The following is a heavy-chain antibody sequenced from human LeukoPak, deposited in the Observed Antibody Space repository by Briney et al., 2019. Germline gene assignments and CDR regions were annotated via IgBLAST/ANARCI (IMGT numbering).Heavy chain of an antibody. CDR2: IYHSGST. J-gene: IGHJ4*02. CDR3: ASRTTVTGGYFDY. Sequence: PSETLSLTCAVYGGSFSGYYWSWIRQPPGKGLEWIGEIYHSGSTNYNPSLKSRVTISVDKSKNQFSLKLSSVTAADTAVYYCASRTTVTGGYFDYWGQGTLVTVSS. V-gene: IGHV4-34*01. D-gene: IGHD4-17*01. CDR1: GGSFSGYY.